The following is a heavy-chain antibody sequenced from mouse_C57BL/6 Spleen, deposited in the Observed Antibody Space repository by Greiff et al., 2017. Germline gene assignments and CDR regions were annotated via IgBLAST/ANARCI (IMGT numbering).Heavy chain of an antibody. J-gene: IGHJ3*01. D-gene: IGHD2-5*01. CDR3: ARGAYSNSFAY. V-gene: IGHV3-6*01. Sequence: VQLQQSGPGLVKPSQSLSLTCSVTGYSITSGYYWNWIRQFPGNKLEWMGYISYDGSNKYNPSLKNRISITRDTSKNQFFLKLNSVTTEDTATYYCARGAYSNSFAYWGQGTLVTVSA. CDR2: ISYDGSN. CDR1: GYSITSGYY.